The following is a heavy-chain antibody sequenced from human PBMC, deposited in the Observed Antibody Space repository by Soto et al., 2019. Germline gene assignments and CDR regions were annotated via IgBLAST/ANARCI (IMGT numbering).Heavy chain of an antibody. V-gene: IGHV4-34*01. D-gene: IGHD2-8*02. Sequence: PSETLSLTCAVYGGAFSGYHWTWIRQPPGTGLEWIGEINHSGSTNYNPSLKSRVTISVDTSKNQFSLKLTSVTAADTAVYYCARDKITGPFDYWGQGTLVSVSS. J-gene: IGHJ4*02. CDR2: INHSGST. CDR1: GGAFSGYH. CDR3: ARDKITGPFDY.